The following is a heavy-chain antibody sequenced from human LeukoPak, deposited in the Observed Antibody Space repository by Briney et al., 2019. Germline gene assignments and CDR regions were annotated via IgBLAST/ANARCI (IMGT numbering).Heavy chain of an antibody. J-gene: IGHJ6*03. CDR3: ARVWYGSGSLYQYYYYINV. Sequence: GGSLRLSCAASGFTVSNNYMSWVRQAPGKGLEWVSVIYSGGRTYYADSVKGRFTISRDNSKNTLYLQMNSLRAEDTAVYYCARVWYGSGSLYQYYYYINVWGKGTTVTISS. D-gene: IGHD3-10*01. CDR2: IYSGGRT. CDR1: GFTVSNNY. V-gene: IGHV3-66*01.